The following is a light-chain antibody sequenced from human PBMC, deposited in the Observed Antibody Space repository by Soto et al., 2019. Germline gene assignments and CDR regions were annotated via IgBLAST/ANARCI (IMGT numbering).Light chain of an antibody. CDR2: AAS. CDR3: HQYNKWPYT. Sequence: EVVMTQSPGTLSVSPGERATLSCRASQSVSGDLAWYQHKPGQAPRLLIYAASTRATGIPARFSGSGSGTEFTLTIGRLQSEEFAIYYCHQYNKWPYTFGPGTKVAI. V-gene: IGKV3-15*01. J-gene: IGKJ3*01. CDR1: QSVSGD.